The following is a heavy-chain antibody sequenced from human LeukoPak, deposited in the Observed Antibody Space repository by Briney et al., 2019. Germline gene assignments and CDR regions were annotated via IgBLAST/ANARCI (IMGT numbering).Heavy chain of an antibody. CDR1: GYTFTSYG. CDR2: ISAYNGNT. Sequence: ASVKVSCKASGYTFTSYGISWVRQAPGQGLEWMGWISAYNGNTNYAQKLQGRVTMTPDTSTSTAYMELRSLRSDDTAVYYCARDGGYYDSSGYPHFDYWGQGTLVTVSS. D-gene: IGHD3-22*01. J-gene: IGHJ4*02. CDR3: ARDGGYYDSSGYPHFDY. V-gene: IGHV1-18*01.